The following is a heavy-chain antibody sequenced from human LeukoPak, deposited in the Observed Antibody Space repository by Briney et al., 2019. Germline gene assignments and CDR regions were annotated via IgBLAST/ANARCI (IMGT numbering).Heavy chain of an antibody. J-gene: IGHJ4*02. D-gene: IGHD2-21*01. CDR2: IYTSGSI. V-gene: IGHV4-4*07. CDR1: GGSISSDY. CDR3: ARDRAILWFDY. Sequence: SETLSHTCTVSGGSISSDYWSWIRQPAGKGLEWIGRIYTSGSINYNPSLKSRVTMSIDTSKNQFSLKLSSVTAADTAVYYCARDRAILWFDYWGQGTLVIVAS.